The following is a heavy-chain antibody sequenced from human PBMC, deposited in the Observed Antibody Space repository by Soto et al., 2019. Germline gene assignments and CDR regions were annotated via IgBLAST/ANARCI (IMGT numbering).Heavy chain of an antibody. CDR1: GFTFSSYA. J-gene: IGHJ4*02. CDR3: ATPLAVY. V-gene: IGHV3-23*04. CDR2: ISGSGGDI. Sequence: EVQLVESGGSLVPPGGSLRLSCAASGFTFSSYAMSWVRQAPGKGLEWVSGISGSGGDIYYADAVKGRFTISRDNSKDMMYLQMNSLRAEDTALYYCATPLAVYWGQGTLVTVSS.